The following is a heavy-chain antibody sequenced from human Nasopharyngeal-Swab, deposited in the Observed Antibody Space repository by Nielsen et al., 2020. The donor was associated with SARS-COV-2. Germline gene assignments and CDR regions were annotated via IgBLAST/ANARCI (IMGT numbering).Heavy chain of an antibody. CDR2: ISYDGSNK. CDR3: ARGGGGGYSYGSYYYYGMDV. J-gene: IGHJ6*02. V-gene: IGHV3-30*04. CDR1: GFTFSSYA. Sequence: GESLKISCAASGFTFSSYAMHWVRQAPGKGPEWVAVISYDGSNKYYADSVKGRFTISRDNSKNTLYLQMNSLRAEDTAVYYCARGGGGGYSYGSYYYYGMDVWGQGTTVTVSS. D-gene: IGHD5-18*01.